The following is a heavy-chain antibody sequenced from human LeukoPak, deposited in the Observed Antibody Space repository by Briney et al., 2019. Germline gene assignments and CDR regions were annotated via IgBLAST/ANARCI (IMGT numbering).Heavy chain of an antibody. CDR2: FSATDGSA. CDR1: GFTVSSYG. D-gene: IGHD1-1*01. Sequence: GGSLRLSCAASGFTVSSYGMTWVRLAPGKGLEWVSAFSATDGSAQYAESVKGRFTISRDNAKNSLYLQMNSLRAEDTALYYCAKDPTRGKRNHYYYGMDVWGQGTTVTVSS. V-gene: IGHV3-23*01. CDR3: AKDPTRGKRNHYYYGMDV. J-gene: IGHJ6*02.